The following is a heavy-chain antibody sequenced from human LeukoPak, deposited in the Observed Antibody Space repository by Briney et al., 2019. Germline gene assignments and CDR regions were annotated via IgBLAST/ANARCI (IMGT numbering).Heavy chain of an antibody. Sequence: GGSLRLSCAASGFTFSSYSMNWVRQAPGKGLEWVSSISSSSSYIYYADSVKGRFTISRDNAKNSLYLQMTSLRAEDTAVYYCARAGYSSGWYFDYWGQGTLVTVSS. D-gene: IGHD6-19*01. CDR1: GFTFSSYS. CDR2: ISSSSSYI. V-gene: IGHV3-21*01. J-gene: IGHJ4*02. CDR3: ARAGYSSGWYFDY.